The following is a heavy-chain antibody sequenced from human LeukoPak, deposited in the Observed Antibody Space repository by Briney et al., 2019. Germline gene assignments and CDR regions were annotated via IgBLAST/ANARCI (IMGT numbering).Heavy chain of an antibody. CDR1: GFTFSSYS. Sequence: PGGSLRLSCAASGFTFSSYSMNWVRQAPGKGLEWVSSISSSSSYIYYADSVKGRFTISRDNAKNSLYLQMNSLRAEDTAVYYCAKDIRGLLWFRAFDIWGQGTMVTVSS. D-gene: IGHD3-10*01. V-gene: IGHV3-21*01. J-gene: IGHJ3*02. CDR2: ISSSSSYI. CDR3: AKDIRGLLWFRAFDI.